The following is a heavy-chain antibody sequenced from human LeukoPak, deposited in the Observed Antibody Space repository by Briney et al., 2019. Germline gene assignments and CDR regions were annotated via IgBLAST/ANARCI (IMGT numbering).Heavy chain of an antibody. V-gene: IGHV4-59*01. CDR2: VYYSGRN. CDR1: TVSISSYY. J-gene: IGHJ5*02. Sequence: SETLSFTATVSTVSISSYYRSWHRPPPGQGREWLGYVYYSGRNNYNPSLKRRVTISVDTSRNQFSLKRSSVTAAATAVYYCARAAHVPAAKATWFDPWGQGAQVTVSS. CDR3: ARAAHVPAAKATWFDP. D-gene: IGHD2-2*01.